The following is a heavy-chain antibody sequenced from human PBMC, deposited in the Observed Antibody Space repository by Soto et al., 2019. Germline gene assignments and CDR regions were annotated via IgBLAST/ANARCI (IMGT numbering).Heavy chain of an antibody. CDR2: IIPIFGTA. D-gene: IGHD6-6*01. CDR1: GGTFSSYA. CDR3: ASHGESIAAREGPPPSWYFDY. V-gene: IGHV1-69*13. Sequence: GASVKVSCKASGGTFSSYAISWVRQAPGQGLEWMGGIIPIFGTANYAQKFQGRVTITADESTSTAYMELSSLRSEDTAVYYCASHGESIAAREGPPPSWYFDYWGQGTLVTVSS. J-gene: IGHJ4*02.